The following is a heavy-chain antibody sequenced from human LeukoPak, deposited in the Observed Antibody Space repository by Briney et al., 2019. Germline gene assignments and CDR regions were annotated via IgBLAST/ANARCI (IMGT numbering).Heavy chain of an antibody. V-gene: IGHV3-23*01. D-gene: IGHD2-15*01. CDR2: ITASSAAT. Sequence: GGPLSLFCGVSGFIFRNYVMGWVRQARGEGLEGGSLITASSAATYYTYSVKRRFTIFSDNFKGTLYLQMNSQGCEDTTTYFCSRVAWGTATVVVQNFHYGGQETRVTVSS. J-gene: IGHJ4*02. CDR3: SRVAWGTATVVVQNFHY. CDR1: GFIFRNYV.